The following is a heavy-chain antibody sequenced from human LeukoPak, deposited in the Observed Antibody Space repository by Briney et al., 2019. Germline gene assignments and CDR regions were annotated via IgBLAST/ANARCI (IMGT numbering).Heavy chain of an antibody. J-gene: IGHJ4*02. V-gene: IGHV1-2*06. CDR2: INPNSGGT. Sequence: GASVKVSCTASGYTFTGYCMHWVRQAPGQGLEWVGRINPNSGGTNYAQKFQGRVTMTRDTSISTAYMELSSLRSDDTAVYYCARTDGVDYWGQGTLVTVSS. D-gene: IGHD4-17*01. CDR1: GYTFTGYC. CDR3: ARTDGVDY.